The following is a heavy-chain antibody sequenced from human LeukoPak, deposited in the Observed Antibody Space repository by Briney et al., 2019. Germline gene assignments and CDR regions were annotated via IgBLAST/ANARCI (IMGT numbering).Heavy chain of an antibody. CDR3: AKDRGYSTFDY. CDR2: MNQDGSER. V-gene: IGHV3-7*03. J-gene: IGHJ4*02. Sequence: GGSLRLSCEASGFLFSNSWMSWVRQAPGKGLEWVANMNQDGSERNYVDSVKGRLTISRDNAKGSLYLQMNGLRAEDTAVYFCAKDRGYSTFDYWGQGTLVTVSS. CDR1: GFLFSNSW. D-gene: IGHD4-23*01.